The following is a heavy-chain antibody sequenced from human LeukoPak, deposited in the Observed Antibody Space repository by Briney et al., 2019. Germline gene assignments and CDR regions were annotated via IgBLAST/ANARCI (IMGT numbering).Heavy chain of an antibody. J-gene: IGHJ6*03. V-gene: IGHV3-13*01. CDR1: GFTFSNFD. CDR2: IGTASDT. D-gene: IGHD1-1*01. CDR3: ARGPPRGKYYYMDV. Sequence: GGFLRLSCAASGFTFSNFDMHWVRQPTGQGLEWVSTIGTASDTYYPGSVEGRFTLSRDNAKNSLYLQMNSLTAGDTAVYYCARGPPRGKYYYMDVWGKGTTVTVSS.